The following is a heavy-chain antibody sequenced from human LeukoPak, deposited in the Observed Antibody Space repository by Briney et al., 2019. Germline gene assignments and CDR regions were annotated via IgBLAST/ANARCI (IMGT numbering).Heavy chain of an antibody. V-gene: IGHV3-13*04. J-gene: IGHJ4*02. Sequence: GGSLRLSCAASGFTFSGYDMHWVRQATGKGLEWVSGIGTAGDTYYSGSVKGRFTISRENAKNSLYLQMNSLRAGDTAVYYCARGFRGYNYEFDYWGQGTLVTASS. CDR1: GFTFSGYD. CDR2: IGTAGDT. D-gene: IGHD5-18*01. CDR3: ARGFRGYNYEFDY.